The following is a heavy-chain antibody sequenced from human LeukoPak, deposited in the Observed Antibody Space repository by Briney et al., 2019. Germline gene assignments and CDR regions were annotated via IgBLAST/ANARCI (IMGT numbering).Heavy chain of an antibody. CDR3: ARALIVVVPAANDY. CDR1: GYTFTSYG. Sequence: ASVTVSCTASGYTFTSYGISWVRQAPGQGLEWMGWFSAYNGNTNYAQKLQGRVTMTTDTSTSTAYMELRSLRSDDTAVYYCARALIVVVPAANDYWGQGTLVTVSS. V-gene: IGHV1-18*01. J-gene: IGHJ4*02. D-gene: IGHD2-2*01. CDR2: FSAYNGNT.